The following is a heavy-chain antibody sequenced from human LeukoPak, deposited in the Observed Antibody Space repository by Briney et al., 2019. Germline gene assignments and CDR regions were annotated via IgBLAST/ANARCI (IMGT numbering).Heavy chain of an antibody. Sequence: SETLSLTCAVYVGSFSGYYWGWIRQPPGKELEWIGEINHSGSTNYTPYSKSRVTISVDTAKNQFSLKLSSVTAADTAVYYCASARRFWSGYYTGCLFDPWGQGTLVTVSS. CDR1: VGSFSGYY. D-gene: IGHD3-3*01. CDR2: INHSGST. CDR3: ASARRFWSGYYTGCLFDP. V-gene: IGHV4-34*01. J-gene: IGHJ5*02.